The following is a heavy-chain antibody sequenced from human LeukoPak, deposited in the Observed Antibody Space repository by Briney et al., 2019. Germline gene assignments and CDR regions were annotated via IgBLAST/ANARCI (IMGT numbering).Heavy chain of an antibody. V-gene: IGHV4-34*01. CDR3: ASQRFYYHYYGMDV. CDR2: INHSGST. D-gene: IGHD3-3*01. Sequence: PSETLSLTCAVYGGSFSGYYWSWIRQPPGKGLEWIGEINHSGSTNYNPPLKSRVTISVDTSKNQFSLKLSSVTAADTAVYYCASQRFYYHYYGMDVWGQGTTVTVSS. J-gene: IGHJ6*02. CDR1: GGSFSGYY.